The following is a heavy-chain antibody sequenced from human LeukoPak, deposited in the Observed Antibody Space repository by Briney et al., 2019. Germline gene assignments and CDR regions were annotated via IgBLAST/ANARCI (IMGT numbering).Heavy chain of an antibody. CDR2: IKSKSDGGTT. CDR1: GFTFSSYA. V-gene: IGHV3-15*01. CDR3: ASSYGDSDFDY. D-gene: IGHD4-17*01. J-gene: IGHJ4*02. Sequence: PGGSLRLSCAASGFTFSSYAMSWVRQAPGKGLEWVGRIKSKSDGGTTGYAAPVKGRFTISRDNAKNSLYLQMNSLRAEDTAVYYCASSYGDSDFDYWGQGTLVTVSS.